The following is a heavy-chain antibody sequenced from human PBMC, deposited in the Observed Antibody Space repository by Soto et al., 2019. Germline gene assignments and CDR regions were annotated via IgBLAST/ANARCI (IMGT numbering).Heavy chain of an antibody. CDR1: GYTFTGYY. V-gene: IGHV1-2*04. J-gene: IGHJ6*02. CDR3: ARDSSLWFGELSPYYYYGMDV. Sequence: QVQLVQSGAEVKKPGASVKVSCKASGYTFTGYYMHWVRQAPGQGLEWMGWINPNSGGTNYAQKFQGWVTMTRDTSISTAYMELSRLRSDDTAVYYCARDSSLWFGELSPYYYYGMDVWGQGTTVTVSS. D-gene: IGHD3-10*01. CDR2: INPNSGGT.